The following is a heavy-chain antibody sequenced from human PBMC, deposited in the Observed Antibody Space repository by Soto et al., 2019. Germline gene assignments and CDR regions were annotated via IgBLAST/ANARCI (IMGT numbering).Heavy chain of an antibody. Sequence: GGSLRLSCAASGFTFSSYAMSWVRQAPGKGLEWVSGISGGGGSTYFADSVKGRFTISRDNAKNMLYLQMNSLRAEDTAVYYCARAYGVKLDYWGQGALVTVSS. CDR3: ARAYGVKLDY. CDR2: ISGGGGST. D-gene: IGHD4-17*01. J-gene: IGHJ4*02. V-gene: IGHV3-23*01. CDR1: GFTFSSYA.